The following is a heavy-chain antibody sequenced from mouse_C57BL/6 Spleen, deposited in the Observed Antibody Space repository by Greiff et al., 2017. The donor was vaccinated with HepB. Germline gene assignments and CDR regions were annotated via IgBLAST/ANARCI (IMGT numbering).Heavy chain of an antibody. J-gene: IGHJ4*01. D-gene: IGHD2-3*01. V-gene: IGHV7-1*01. CDR2: SRNKANDYTT. Sequence: EVQGVESGGGLVQSGRSLRLSCATSGFTFSDFYMEWVRQAPGKGLEWIAASRNKANDYTTEYSASVKGRFIVSRDTSQSILYLQMNALRAEDTAIYYCARDAYDGPYYYAMDYWGQGTSVTVSS. CDR1: GFTFSDFY. CDR3: ARDAYDGPYYYAMDY.